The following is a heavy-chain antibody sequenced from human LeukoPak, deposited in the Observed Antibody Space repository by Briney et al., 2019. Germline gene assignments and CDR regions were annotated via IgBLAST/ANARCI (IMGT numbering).Heavy chain of an antibody. CDR3: ARGPIQLWSRNYYYMDV. CDR2: IYYSGST. V-gene: IGHV4-39*07. Sequence: PSETLSLTCTVSGGSISSSSYYWGWIRQPPGKGLEWIGSIYYSGSTYYNPSLKSRVTISVDTSKNQFSLKLSSVTAADTAVYYCARGPIQLWSRNYYYMDVWGKGTTVTVSS. D-gene: IGHD5-18*01. J-gene: IGHJ6*03. CDR1: GGSISSSSYY.